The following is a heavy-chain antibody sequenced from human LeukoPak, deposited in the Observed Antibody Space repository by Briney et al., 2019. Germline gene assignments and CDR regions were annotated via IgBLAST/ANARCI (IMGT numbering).Heavy chain of an antibody. V-gene: IGHV1-46*01. CDR1: GYTFANYY. D-gene: IGHD6-19*01. CDR3: ARGGSLAAAPHLYYFDY. Sequence: ASVKDSCKSSGYTFANYYLHWVRQAPGQGLEWMGIINPVGGSTTYTQKFQGRVTMTRDTSTSTIYMDLSSLRSEDTAVYYCARGGSLAAAPHLYYFDYWGQGSLVTVSP. CDR2: INPVGGST. J-gene: IGHJ4*02.